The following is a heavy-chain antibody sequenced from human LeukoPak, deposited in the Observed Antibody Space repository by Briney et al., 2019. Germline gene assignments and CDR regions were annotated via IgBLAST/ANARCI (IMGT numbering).Heavy chain of an antibody. CDR2: INPSGGST. V-gene: IGHV1-46*01. CDR3: ARGRSLLGVPAANIPFDY. Sequence: ASVKASCKASGYTFTGYYMHWVRQAPGQGLEWMGIINPSGGSTSYAQKFQGRVTMTRDTSTSTVYMELSSLRSEDTAVYYCARGRSLLGVPAANIPFDYWGQGTLVTVSS. CDR1: GYTFTGYY. D-gene: IGHD2-2*01. J-gene: IGHJ4*02.